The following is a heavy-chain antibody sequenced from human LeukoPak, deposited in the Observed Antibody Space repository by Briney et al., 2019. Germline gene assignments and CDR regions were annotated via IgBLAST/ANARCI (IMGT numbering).Heavy chain of an antibody. CDR2: IDPNSGGT. CDR1: GYTFTGYY. Sequence: ASVKVSCKASGYTFTGYYMHWVRQAPGQGLEWMGWIDPNSGGTNYAQKFQGRVTMTRDTSISTAYIELSRLRSDDTAVYYCARGLRYCSGGSCYPAPIGYWGQGTLVTVSS. CDR3: ARGLRYCSGGSCYPAPIGY. D-gene: IGHD2-15*01. J-gene: IGHJ4*02. V-gene: IGHV1-2*02.